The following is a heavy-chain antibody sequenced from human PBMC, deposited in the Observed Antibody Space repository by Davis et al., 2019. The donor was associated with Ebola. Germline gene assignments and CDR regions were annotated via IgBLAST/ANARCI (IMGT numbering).Heavy chain of an antibody. D-gene: IGHD3-16*01. V-gene: IGHV1-2*02. J-gene: IGHJ5*02. CDR1: GYTLTGYY. CDR2: ISPDSGAT. Sequence: ASVTVSCKASGYTLTGYYMHWVRQAPGQGLEYMAWISPDSGATHYEQRFQGRVTLTRDTSINTDYMELSSLRSDDTAIYYCAREKGGDGWFDPWGQGTLVTVSS. CDR3: AREKGGDGWFDP.